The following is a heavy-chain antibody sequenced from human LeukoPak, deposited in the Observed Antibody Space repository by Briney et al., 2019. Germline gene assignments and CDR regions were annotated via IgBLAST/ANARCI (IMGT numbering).Heavy chain of an antibody. V-gene: IGHV1-8*01. CDR2: MNPNSGNT. CDR3: ARGAFYYYDSSGYPYYYYYYMDV. CDR1: GYTFTSYD. J-gene: IGHJ6*03. Sequence: ASVKVSCKASGYTFTSYDINWVRQATGQGLEWMGWMNPNSGNTGYAQKFQGRVTMTRNTSISTAYMELSSLRSEDTAVYYCARGAFYYYDSSGYPYYYYYYMDVWGKGTTVTVSS. D-gene: IGHD3-22*01.